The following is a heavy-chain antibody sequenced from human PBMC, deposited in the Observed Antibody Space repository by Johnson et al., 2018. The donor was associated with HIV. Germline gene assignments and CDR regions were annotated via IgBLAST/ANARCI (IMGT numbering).Heavy chain of an antibody. CDR1: GFTFSSYA. CDR3: TTDQVGRNYGGKYHI. CDR2: IYSKTDGGTT. Sequence: EVQLVESGGGLVQPGGSLRLSCAASGFTFSSYAMSWVRQAPGKGLEWVGRIYSKTDGGTTEYAAPVKGRFTISRDDSKNTLYLQMNSLKSEDTAVYYCTTDQVGRNYGGKYHIWGQGTMVTVSS. J-gene: IGHJ3*02. D-gene: IGHD1-7*01. V-gene: IGHV3-15*01.